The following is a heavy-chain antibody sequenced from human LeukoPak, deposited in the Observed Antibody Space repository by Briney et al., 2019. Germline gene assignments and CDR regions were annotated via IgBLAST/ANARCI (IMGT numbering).Heavy chain of an antibody. CDR2: ISNSSNTM. D-gene: IGHD2-2*01. Sequence: GGSLRLSCAASGFTFSSYSMNWVRQAPGKGLEWISYISNSSNTMYYADSVKGRFTISRGNAKNSLYLQMNSLRAEDTAVYYCASGVSSTSCYVDYWGQGTLVTVSS. V-gene: IGHV3-48*01. CDR1: GFTFSSYS. J-gene: IGHJ4*02. CDR3: ASGVSSTSCYVDY.